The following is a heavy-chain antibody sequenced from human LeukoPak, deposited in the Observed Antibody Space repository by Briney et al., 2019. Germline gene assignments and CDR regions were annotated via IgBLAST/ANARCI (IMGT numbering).Heavy chain of an antibody. Sequence: PGGSLRLSCAASGFTFSIYGMHRVRQAPGKGLEWVAVISYDGTNKYYADSVKGRFTISRDNSKNTLYLQMNSLRAEDTAVYYCAKEGCGGDCFDFWGQGTLVTVSS. V-gene: IGHV3-30*18. CDR1: GFTFSIYG. CDR3: AKEGCGGDCFDF. CDR2: ISYDGTNK. D-gene: IGHD2-21*01. J-gene: IGHJ4*02.